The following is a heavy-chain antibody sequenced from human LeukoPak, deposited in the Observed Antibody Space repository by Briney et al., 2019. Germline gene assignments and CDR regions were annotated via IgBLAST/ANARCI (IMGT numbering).Heavy chain of an antibody. CDR3: AKDIRALYYGSGSYSPSFDY. CDR1: ELTFSNYA. CDR2: ISGSGGST. J-gene: IGHJ4*02. D-gene: IGHD3-10*01. Sequence: PGGSLRLSCAASELTFSNYAMSWVRQAPGKRLEWVSAISGSGGSTYYADSVKGRFTISRDNSKNTLYLQMNSLRAEDTAVYYCAKDIRALYYGSGSYSPSFDYWGQGTLVTVSS. V-gene: IGHV3-23*01.